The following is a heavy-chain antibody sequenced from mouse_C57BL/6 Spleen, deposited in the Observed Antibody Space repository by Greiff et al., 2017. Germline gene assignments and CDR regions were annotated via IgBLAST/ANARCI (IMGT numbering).Heavy chain of an antibody. J-gene: IGHJ2*01. CDR1: GYTFPSYW. CDR3: ARDYYGFSFDD. Sequence: VQLQESGAELVKPGASVKMSCKASGYTFPSYWITWVKQRPGQGLEWIGVIYPGSGSTNYNEKFKSKATLTVDTSSSTAYMQLSSLTSEDSAVYYCARDYYGFSFDDWGQGTTLTVSS. V-gene: IGHV1-55*01. D-gene: IGHD1-1*01. CDR2: IYPGSGST.